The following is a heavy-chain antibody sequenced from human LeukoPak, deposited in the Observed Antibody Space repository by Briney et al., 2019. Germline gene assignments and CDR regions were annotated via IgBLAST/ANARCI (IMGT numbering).Heavy chain of an antibody. Sequence: GGSLRLSCAASGLTFSSYWMSWIRQTPGKGLEWVANLNQDGSEKHYVDSAKGRFTISRDNAKNSLYLQMNSLRGEDTAVYYCAKLTRGYYYMDVWGKGTTVTVSS. CDR3: AKLTRGYYYMDV. CDR2: LNQDGSEK. D-gene: IGHD1-14*01. V-gene: IGHV3-7*01. CDR1: GLTFSSYW. J-gene: IGHJ6*03.